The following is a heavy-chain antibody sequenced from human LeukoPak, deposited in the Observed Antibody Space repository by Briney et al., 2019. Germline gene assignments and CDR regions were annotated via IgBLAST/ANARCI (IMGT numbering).Heavy chain of an antibody. Sequence: GGSLRLSCAASGFTVSSYAMSWVRQAPGKGLEWVSAISGSGGSTYYADSVKGRFTISRDNSKNTLYLQMNSLRAEDTAVYYCAKETAAAGIAGDDAFDIWGQGTMVTVSS. D-gene: IGHD6-13*01. CDR3: AKETAAAGIAGDDAFDI. CDR2: ISGSGGST. J-gene: IGHJ3*02. V-gene: IGHV3-23*01. CDR1: GFTVSSYA.